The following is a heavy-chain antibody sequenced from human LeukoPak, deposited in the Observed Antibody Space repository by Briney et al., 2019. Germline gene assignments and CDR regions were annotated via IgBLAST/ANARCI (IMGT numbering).Heavy chain of an antibody. V-gene: IGHV1-18*04. D-gene: IGHD5-18*01. CDR1: GYTFTSYG. CDR2: ISAYTGNT. CDR3: ARVTAMAFDY. Sequence: ASVTVSCKASGYTFTSYGISWVRQAPGQGPEWMGWISAYTGNTNYAQKLQGRVTMTTDTPTSTAYMELRSLRSDDTAVYYCARVTAMAFDYWGQGTLVTVSS. J-gene: IGHJ4*02.